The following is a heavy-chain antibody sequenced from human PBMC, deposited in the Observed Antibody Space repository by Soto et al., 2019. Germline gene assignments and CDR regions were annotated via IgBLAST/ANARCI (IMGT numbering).Heavy chain of an antibody. CDR2: ISTSNGNT. CDR1: GYTFNHHG. J-gene: IGHJ4*02. D-gene: IGHD3-22*01. Sequence: QVQLVQSGAEVKKPGASVKVSCKASGYTFNHHGIAWVRQAPGQGLEWMGWISTSNGNTKYAQKLQDRVTMTTATSPSSAYMEVRSLRSDDPAVYYCARATTMIVVAPDYWGQGTQVTVSS. CDR3: ARATTMIVVAPDY. V-gene: IGHV1-18*01.